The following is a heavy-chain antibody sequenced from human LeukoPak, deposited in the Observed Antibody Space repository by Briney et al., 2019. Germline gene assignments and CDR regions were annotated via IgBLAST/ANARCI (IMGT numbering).Heavy chain of an antibody. J-gene: IGHJ6*02. CDR3: ARGENRVVRAYYYYYGMDV. D-gene: IGHD3-10*01. CDR2: IIPILGIA. V-gene: IGHV1-69*04. Sequence: LVKVSCKASGGTFSSYAIRWVRQAPGQGLEWMGRIIPILGIANYAQKFQGRVTITADKSTSTAYMELSSLRSEDTAVYYCARGENRVVRAYYYYYGMDVWGQGTTVTVSS. CDR1: GGTFSSYA.